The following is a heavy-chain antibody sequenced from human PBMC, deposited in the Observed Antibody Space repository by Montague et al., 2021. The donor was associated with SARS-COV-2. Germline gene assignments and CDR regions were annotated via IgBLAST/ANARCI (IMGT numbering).Heavy chain of an antibody. J-gene: IGHJ4*02. CDR2: FYYTGYT. D-gene: IGHD2-2*01. Sequence: SETRSLTCAVSGASTNSNSYYWGWIRQPPGKGLDWIGSFYYTGYTCYTPSLESRVTISGDTSKNQFSLKLTSVTAADTAVYYCARIVGDCSSDSCYAVRWGQGTVVTVSS. CDR3: ARIVGDCSSDSCYAVR. V-gene: IGHV4-39*01. CDR1: GASTNSNSYY.